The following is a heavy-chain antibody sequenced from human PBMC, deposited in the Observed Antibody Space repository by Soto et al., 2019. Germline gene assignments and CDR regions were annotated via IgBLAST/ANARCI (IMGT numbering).Heavy chain of an antibody. D-gene: IGHD2-2*01. CDR1: GFTFSSHV. CDR2: ISGSGGIN. Sequence: EVQVLESGGGLVQPGGSLRLSCAASGFTFSSHVMSWVRQAPGKGLEWVSGISGSGGINYYADSVKGRFTISRDTSKNTVFLQMHSLRAEDPAVYYCTSSLGATGTVPSSFGIWGQGTMVNVSS. V-gene: IGHV3-23*01. J-gene: IGHJ3*02. CDR3: TSSLGATGTVPSSFGI.